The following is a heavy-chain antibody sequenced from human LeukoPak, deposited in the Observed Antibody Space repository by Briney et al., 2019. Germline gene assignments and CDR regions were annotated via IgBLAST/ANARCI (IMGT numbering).Heavy chain of an antibody. D-gene: IGHD4-17*01. CDR3: AKGAPNYGDYLDY. J-gene: IGHJ4*02. V-gene: IGHV3-9*01. CDR1: GFTFDDYA. Sequence: GGSLRLSCAASGFTFDDYAMHWVRHAPGKGLEWVSGISWNSGSIGYADSVKGRFTISRDNAKNSLYLQMNSLRAEDTALYYCAKGAPNYGDYLDYWGQGTLVTVSS. CDR2: ISWNSGSI.